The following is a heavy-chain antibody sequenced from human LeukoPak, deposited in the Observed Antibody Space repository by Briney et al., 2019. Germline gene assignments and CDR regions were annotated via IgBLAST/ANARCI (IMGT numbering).Heavy chain of an antibody. V-gene: IGHV3-21*01. CDR1: GFTFSSYS. Sequence: GGSLRLSCAASGFTFSSYSMNWVRQAPGKGLEWVSSISSSSSYIYYADSVKGRFTISRDNAKNSLYLQMNSLRAEDTAVYYCARVQSYYDSSGYLDAFDIWGQGTMVTVSS. D-gene: IGHD3-22*01. J-gene: IGHJ3*02. CDR3: ARVQSYYDSSGYLDAFDI. CDR2: ISSSSSYI.